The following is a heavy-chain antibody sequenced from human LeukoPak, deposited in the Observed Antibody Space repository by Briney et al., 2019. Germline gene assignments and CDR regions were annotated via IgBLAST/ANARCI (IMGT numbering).Heavy chain of an antibody. V-gene: IGHV3-23*01. J-gene: IGHJ4*02. CDR2: ISGSGGST. D-gene: IGHD6-13*01. Sequence: GGSLRLSCAASGFTFSSYAMSWVRQAPGKGLEWVSAISGSGGSTYYADSVKGRFTISRDNSKNTLYLQMNSLRAEDTAVYYCAKARNRIAAAGSPEFDYWAQGTLVTVSS. CDR1: GFTFSSYA. CDR3: AKARNRIAAAGSPEFDY.